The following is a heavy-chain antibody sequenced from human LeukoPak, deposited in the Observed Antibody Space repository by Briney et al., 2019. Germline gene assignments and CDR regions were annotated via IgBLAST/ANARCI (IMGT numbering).Heavy chain of an antibody. CDR1: GFTFSSYW. CDR3: ARDRITMVRGVNPPDYYYYGMDV. D-gene: IGHD3-10*01. Sequence: GGSLRLSCAASGFTFSSYWMSWVRQAPGKGLEWVANIKQDGSEKYYVDSVKGRFTISRDNAKNSLYLQMNSLRAEDTAVHYCARDRITMVRGVNPPDYYYYGMDVWGQGTTVTVSS. CDR2: IKQDGSEK. J-gene: IGHJ6*02. V-gene: IGHV3-7*01.